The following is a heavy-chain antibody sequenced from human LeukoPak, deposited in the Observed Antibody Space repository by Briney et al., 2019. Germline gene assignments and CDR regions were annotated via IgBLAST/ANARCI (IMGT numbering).Heavy chain of an antibody. CDR1: GYSFTSYW. Sequence: GESLKISCKGSGYSFTSYWIGWVHQMPGKDPEWMGIIYPGDSDTRYSPSFQGQVTISADKSISTAYLQWSSLKASDTAMYYCARQVAYYMDYWGQGTLVTVSS. CDR3: ARQVAYYMDY. D-gene: IGHD3-10*01. J-gene: IGHJ4*02. V-gene: IGHV5-51*07. CDR2: IYPGDSDT.